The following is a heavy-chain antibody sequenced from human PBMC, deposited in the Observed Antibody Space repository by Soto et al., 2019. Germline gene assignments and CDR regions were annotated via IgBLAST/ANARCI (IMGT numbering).Heavy chain of an antibody. Sequence: ASETLSLTCTVSGGSISSYYWSWIRQPPGKGLEWIGYIYYSGSTNYNPSLKSRVTISVDTSKNQFSLKLSSVTAADTAVYYCARGRGCSGGSCYSGVVVDYWGQGTLVTVSS. V-gene: IGHV4-59*01. CDR2: IYYSGST. D-gene: IGHD2-15*01. CDR1: GGSISSYY. J-gene: IGHJ4*02. CDR3: ARGRGCSGGSCYSGVVVDY.